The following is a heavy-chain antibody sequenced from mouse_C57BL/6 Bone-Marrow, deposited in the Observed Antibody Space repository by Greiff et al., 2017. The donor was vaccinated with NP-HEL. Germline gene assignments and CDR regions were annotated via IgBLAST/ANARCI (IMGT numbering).Heavy chain of an antibody. CDR1: GYTFTSYW. D-gene: IGHD2-1*01. J-gene: IGHJ4*01. Sequence: VKLQQPGAELVKPGASVKVSCKASGYTFTSYWMHWVKQRPGQGLEWIGRIHPSDSDTNYNQKFKGKATLTVDKSSSTAYMQLSSLTSEDSAVYYCAIEEGYGNSYYAMDYWGQGTSVTVSS. CDR2: IHPSDSDT. CDR3: AIEEGYGNSYYAMDY. V-gene: IGHV1-74*01.